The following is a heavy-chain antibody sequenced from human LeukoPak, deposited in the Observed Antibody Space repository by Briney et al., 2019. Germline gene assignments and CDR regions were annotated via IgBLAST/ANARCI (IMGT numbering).Heavy chain of an antibody. CDR3: ARDQGLDAFDI. V-gene: IGHV4-39*02. Sequence: PGGSLRLSCAASGFTFSSYWMSWVRQAPGKGLEWIGSIYYSGSTYYNPSLKSRVTISVDTSKNQFSLKLSSVTAADTAVYYCARDQGLDAFDIWGQGTMVTVSS. CDR1: GFTFSSYW. J-gene: IGHJ3*02. CDR2: IYYSGST.